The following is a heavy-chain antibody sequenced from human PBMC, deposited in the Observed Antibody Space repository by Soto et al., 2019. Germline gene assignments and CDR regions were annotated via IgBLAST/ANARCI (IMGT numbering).Heavy chain of an antibody. Sequence: PGGSLRLSCAASGFTFSSYGMHWVRQAPGKGLEWVAVISYDGSNKYCADSVKGRFTISRDNSKNTLYLQMNSLRAEDTAVYYCAKDQTNYYGMDVWGQGTTVTVSS. CDR1: GFTFSSYG. J-gene: IGHJ6*02. CDR3: AKDQTNYYGMDV. D-gene: IGHD1-7*01. CDR2: ISYDGSNK. V-gene: IGHV3-30*18.